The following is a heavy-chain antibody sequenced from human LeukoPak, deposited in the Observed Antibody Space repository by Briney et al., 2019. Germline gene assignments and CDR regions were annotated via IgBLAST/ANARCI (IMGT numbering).Heavy chain of an antibody. CDR3: ARDLAVAGTNYFDF. J-gene: IGHJ4*02. CDR1: GDSISSNEW. V-gene: IGHV4-4*02. D-gene: IGHD6-19*01. CDR2: VFHSGST. Sequence: SSETLSLTCSVSGDSISSNEWWSWVRQPPGKGLEWIGEVFHSGSTNFNPSLKGRVTISIDKSKDQFSLEVTSVTAADTAIYYCARDLAVAGTNYFDFWGQGVLVTVSS.